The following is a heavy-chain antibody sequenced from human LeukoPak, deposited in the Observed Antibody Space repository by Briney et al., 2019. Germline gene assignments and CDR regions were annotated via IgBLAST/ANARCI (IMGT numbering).Heavy chain of an antibody. Sequence: ASVTVSCKASGYTFTSFYIHWVRQAPGQGLEWMGIINPSGGSTSYAQKFQGRVTMTRDTSTSTVYMELSSLRSEDTAVYYCASRLSSSWYEVAFDIWGQGTMVTVSS. V-gene: IGHV1-46*01. CDR2: INPSGGST. CDR3: ASRLSSSWYEVAFDI. J-gene: IGHJ3*02. CDR1: GYTFTSFY. D-gene: IGHD6-13*01.